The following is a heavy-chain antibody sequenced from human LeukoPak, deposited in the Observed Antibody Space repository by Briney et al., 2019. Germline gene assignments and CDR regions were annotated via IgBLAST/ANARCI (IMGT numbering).Heavy chain of an antibody. J-gene: IGHJ4*02. CDR3: ARVGSSSGYYFDY. CDR2: ISGSGSTI. V-gene: IGHV3-11*01. D-gene: IGHD6-19*01. Sequence: PGGSLRLSCAASGFTFSDYYMSWIRQAPGKGLECVSYISGSGSTIYYADSVKGRFTISRDNAKNSLYLQMNSLRAEDTAVYYCARVGSSSGYYFDYWGQGTLVTVSS. CDR1: GFTFSDYY.